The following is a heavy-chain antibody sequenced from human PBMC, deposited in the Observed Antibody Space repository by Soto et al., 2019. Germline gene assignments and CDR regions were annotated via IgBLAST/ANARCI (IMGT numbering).Heavy chain of an antibody. D-gene: IGHD2-2*01. CDR2: TYYRSKWYN. Sequence: SQTLSLTCAISGDSVSSNSAAWNWIRQSPSRGLEWLGRTYYRSKWYNDYAVSVKSRITINPDTSKNQFSLQLNSVTPEDTAVYYCAREEVVVPAATPVYYYYYMDVWGKGTTVTVSS. V-gene: IGHV6-1*01. CDR3: AREEVVVPAATPVYYYYYMDV. J-gene: IGHJ6*03. CDR1: GDSVSSNSAA.